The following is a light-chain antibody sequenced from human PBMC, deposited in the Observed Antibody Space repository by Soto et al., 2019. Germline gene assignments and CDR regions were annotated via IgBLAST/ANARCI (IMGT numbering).Light chain of an antibody. CDR3: QTRDTGTRV. Sequence: QLVLTQSPSASASLGASIKLTCTLSSGHSSYAIAWHQQQPEKGPRFLMKLNSDGSHSKGDGIPDRFSGSSSGAERYLTISSLQSEDEADYYCQTRDTGTRVFGGGTKLTVL. V-gene: IGLV4-69*01. CDR1: SGHSSYA. CDR2: LNSDGSH. J-gene: IGLJ3*02.